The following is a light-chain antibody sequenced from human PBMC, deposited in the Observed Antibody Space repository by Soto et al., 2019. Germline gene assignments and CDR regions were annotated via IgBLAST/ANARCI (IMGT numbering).Light chain of an antibody. CDR1: SSDVGGYNY. J-gene: IGLJ2*01. Sequence: QSALTQPASVSGSPGQSITISCTGTSSDVGGYNYVSWYQQHPGKAPKLMIYDVSNRPSGVSNRFSGSKSGNTASLTISGLEAEDEADYYCSSYTGSGSVVFGGGTQVTVL. CDR3: SSYTGSGSVV. CDR2: DVS. V-gene: IGLV2-14*01.